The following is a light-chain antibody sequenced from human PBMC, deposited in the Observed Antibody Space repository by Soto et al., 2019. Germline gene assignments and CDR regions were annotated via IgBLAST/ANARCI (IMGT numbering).Light chain of an antibody. CDR3: SSYTSSSTSYV. CDR2: DIS. Sequence: QSALTQPASVSGTPGQSITISCTGTSSDVGDYNYVSWYQQHPGKAPKLMIYDISNRPSGVSNRFSGSKSGNTASLTISGLQDEDEADYYCSSYTSSSTSYVFGTGTTLTV. CDR1: SSDVGDYNY. V-gene: IGLV2-14*01. J-gene: IGLJ1*01.